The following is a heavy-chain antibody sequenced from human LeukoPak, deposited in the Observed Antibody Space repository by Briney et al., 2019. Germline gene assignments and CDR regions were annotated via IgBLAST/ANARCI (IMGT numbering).Heavy chain of an antibody. J-gene: IGHJ5*02. D-gene: IGHD6-13*01. Sequence: GGSLRLSCAASGFTFRSYAMSWVRQAPGKELGWVSGISGSGGTTYYAASVKGRFTISRDNSKNTLYLQMNSLRAEDTAVYYCAKDPAGGTVNWFDPWGQGTLVTVSS. CDR1: GFTFRSYA. CDR2: ISGSGGTT. CDR3: AKDPAGGTVNWFDP. V-gene: IGHV3-23*01.